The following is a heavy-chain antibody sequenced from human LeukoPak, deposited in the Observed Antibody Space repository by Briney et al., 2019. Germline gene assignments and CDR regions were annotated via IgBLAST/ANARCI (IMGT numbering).Heavy chain of an antibody. CDR2: ISGSGGTT. J-gene: IGHJ6*02. Sequence: GGSLRLSCAASGFTFNNYAMNWVRQAPGKGLEWVSVISGSGGTTYYADSVKGRFTISRDSSKDTLYLQMNSLRAEDTAVYYCAKVSGGGLYYDGMDVWGQGTTVTVSS. CDR3: AKVSGGGLYYDGMDV. D-gene: IGHD1-14*01. V-gene: IGHV3-23*01. CDR1: GFTFNNYA.